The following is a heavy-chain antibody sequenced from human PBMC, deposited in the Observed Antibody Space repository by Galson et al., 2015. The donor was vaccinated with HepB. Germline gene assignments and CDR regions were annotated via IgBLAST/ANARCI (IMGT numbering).Heavy chain of an antibody. CDR1: GFTFTSYY. D-gene: IGHD6-19*01. J-gene: IGHJ4*02. CDR2: ISTNSSYI. CDR3: APEEYSSGA. Sequence: SLKLSCKASGFTFTSYYMHWVRQAPGKGLEWIAPISTNSSYINYAHKVKGRFTISRDTSKNTLYLQLNSLRADDTAVYYCAPEEYSSGAGGQGTLVTVSS. V-gene: IGHV3-21*04.